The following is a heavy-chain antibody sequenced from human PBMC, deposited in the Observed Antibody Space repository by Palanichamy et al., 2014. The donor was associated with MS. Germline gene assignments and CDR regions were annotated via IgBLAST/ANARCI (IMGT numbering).Heavy chain of an antibody. J-gene: IGHJ3*02. CDR1: VAPSVVTT. V-gene: IGHV4-59*08. Sequence: ESGPRTGEAFRRPCPSPALSLVAPSVVTTGAGSGSPQEGTGVDWIYLLQWEHQLQPSLKSRLTISVDTSKNQFSLKLSSVTAADTAVYYCARHILRTECSSTSPSWDPYISSCSDAFDIWGQGTMVTVSS. CDR2: LLQWEH. CDR3: ARHILRTECSSTSPSWDPYISSCSDAFDI. D-gene: IGHD2-2*01.